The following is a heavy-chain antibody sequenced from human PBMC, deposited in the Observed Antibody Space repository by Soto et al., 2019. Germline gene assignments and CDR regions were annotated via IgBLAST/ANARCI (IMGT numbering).Heavy chain of an antibody. D-gene: IGHD6-13*01. CDR3: ATDRGNYYYGMDV. Sequence: SETLSLTCAVSGGSISSSNWWSWVRQPPGKGLEWIGEIYHSGSTNYNPSLKSRVTISVDKSKNQFSLKLSSVTAADTAVYYCATDRGNYYYGMDVWGQGTTVTVSS. CDR1: GGSISSSNW. V-gene: IGHV4-4*02. J-gene: IGHJ6*02. CDR2: IYHSGST.